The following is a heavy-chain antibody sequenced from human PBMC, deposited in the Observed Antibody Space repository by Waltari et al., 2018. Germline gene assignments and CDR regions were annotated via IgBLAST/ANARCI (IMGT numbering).Heavy chain of an antibody. CDR1: AFTLSNYW. CDR2: INKDGTET. V-gene: IGHV3-7*03. J-gene: IGHJ4*02. Sequence: EAQQVESGGDLVQPGGSLRLSCVVSAFTLSNYWMSWVRQAPGKGLEWVANINKDGTETYYVDSVRGRFTISKDDAKNSVYLQMNSLKVEDTAVYYCIRDYGSPYWGQGTLVTVSS. CDR3: IRDYGSPY. D-gene: IGHD6-19*01.